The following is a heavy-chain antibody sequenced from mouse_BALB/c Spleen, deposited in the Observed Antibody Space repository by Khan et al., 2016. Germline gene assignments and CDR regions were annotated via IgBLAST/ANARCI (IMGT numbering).Heavy chain of an antibody. D-gene: IGHD1-1*01. CDR3: ARTLLRLYYCDY. V-gene: IGHV3-2*02. J-gene: IGHJ2*01. Sequence: EVQLQESGPGLVKPSQSLSLTCTVTGYSITSDYAWNWIRQFPGNKLEWMGYISYSGSTSYNQSLKSRISITRDTSKNQFFLQLNSVTTEDTATYYGARTLLRLYYCDYWGQGTTLTVSS. CDR1: GYSITSDYA. CDR2: ISYSGST.